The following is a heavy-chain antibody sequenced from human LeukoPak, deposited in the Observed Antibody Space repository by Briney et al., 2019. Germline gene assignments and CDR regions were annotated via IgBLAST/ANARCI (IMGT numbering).Heavy chain of an antibody. D-gene: IGHD4-23*01. CDR2: ISSSGDT. CDR3: ARRGGHGGSFDY. CDR1: GYSISSGYY. V-gene: IGHV4-38-2*02. Sequence: SETLSLTCTVSGYSISSGYYWGWIRQPPGKRLEWVGSISSSGDTYYNPTLKSRVTISVDTSKNHFSLKLSSVTAADTAVYYCARRGGHGGSFDYWGQGTLVTVSS. J-gene: IGHJ4*02.